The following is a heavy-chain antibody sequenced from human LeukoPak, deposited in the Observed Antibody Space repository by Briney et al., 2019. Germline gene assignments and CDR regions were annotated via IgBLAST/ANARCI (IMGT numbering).Heavy chain of an antibody. CDR1: GFTFSSYS. V-gene: IGHV3-21*01. J-gene: IGHJ4*02. D-gene: IGHD3-3*01. Sequence: GGSLRLSCAASGFTFSSYSMNWVRQAPGKGLERVSSISSSSSYIYYADSVKGRFTISRDNSKNTLYLQMNSLRAEDTAVYYCDFWSAYSTGTFDYWGQGTLVTVSS. CDR3: DFWSAYSTGTFDY. CDR2: ISSSSSYI.